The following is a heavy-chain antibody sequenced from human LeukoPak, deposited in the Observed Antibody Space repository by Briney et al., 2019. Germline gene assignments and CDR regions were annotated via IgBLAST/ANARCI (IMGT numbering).Heavy chain of an antibody. J-gene: IGHJ4*02. Sequence: SETLSLTCVVSGGSISSSNWWSWVRQPPGKGLEWIGEIYHSGSTKYNPSLESRVSISLDKSKNQFSLRVTSVTAADTAVYYCARDLRRVGATKYFDSWGQGTLVTVSS. CDR1: GGSISSSNW. CDR2: IYHSGST. V-gene: IGHV4-4*02. CDR3: ARDLRRVGATKYFDS. D-gene: IGHD1-26*01.